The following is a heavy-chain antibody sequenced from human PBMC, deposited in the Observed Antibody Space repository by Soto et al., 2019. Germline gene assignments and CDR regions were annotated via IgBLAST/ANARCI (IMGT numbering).Heavy chain of an antibody. D-gene: IGHD3-16*01. Sequence: SGPTLVNPTQTLTLTCTFSGFSLSTSGVGVGWIRQPPGKALEWLALIYWDDDKRYSPSLKSRLTITKDTSKNQVVLRMTNMDPVDTATYYCARVSLAYYYYGMDVWGQGTTVTVSS. CDR1: GFSLSTSGVG. V-gene: IGHV2-5*02. CDR2: IYWDDDK. CDR3: ARVSLAYYYYGMDV. J-gene: IGHJ6*02.